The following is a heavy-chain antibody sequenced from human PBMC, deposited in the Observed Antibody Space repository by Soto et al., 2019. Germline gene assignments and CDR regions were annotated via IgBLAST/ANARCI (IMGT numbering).Heavy chain of an antibody. CDR3: ARAPIAAAGPNSFDP. D-gene: IGHD6-13*01. Sequence: PSDTLSLTCTVSGGSISSGGYYGSWIRQPPGKSVEGMGDINNRGSTYYNPALKRRVTISVYASKNQFSLKLSSVTAAATAVYFCARAPIAAAGPNSFDPWGQGTLVTVSS. CDR2: INNRGST. J-gene: IGHJ5*02. CDR1: GGSISSGGYY. V-gene: IGHV4-30-4*02.